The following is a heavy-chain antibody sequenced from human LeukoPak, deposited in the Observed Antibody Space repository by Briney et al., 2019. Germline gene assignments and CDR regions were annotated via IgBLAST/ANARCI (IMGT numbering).Heavy chain of an antibody. Sequence: SETLSLTCAVYGGSFSGYYWSWIRQPPGKGLEWIGEINHSGSTNYNPSLKSRVTISVDTSKNQFSLKLSSVTAADTAVYYCARGLIWFVLRLYYMDVWGKGTTVTVSS. CDR3: ARGLIWFVLRLYYMDV. V-gene: IGHV4-34*01. D-gene: IGHD5-12*01. CDR2: INHSGST. CDR1: GGSFSGYY. J-gene: IGHJ6*03.